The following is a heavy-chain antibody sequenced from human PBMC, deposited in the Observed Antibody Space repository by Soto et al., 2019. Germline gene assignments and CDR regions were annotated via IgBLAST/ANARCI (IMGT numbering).Heavy chain of an antibody. CDR1: GGSFSGYY. D-gene: IGHD1-26*01. CDR3: ARGGSGSYRNWFDP. CDR2: IYHSGST. V-gene: IGHV4-30-2*01. J-gene: IGHJ5*02. Sequence: KSSETLSLTCAVFGGSFSGYYWSWIRQPPGKGLEWIGYIYHSGSTYYNPSLKSRVTISVDRSKNQFSLKLSSVTAADTAVYYCARGGSGSYRNWFDPWGQGTLVTVSS.